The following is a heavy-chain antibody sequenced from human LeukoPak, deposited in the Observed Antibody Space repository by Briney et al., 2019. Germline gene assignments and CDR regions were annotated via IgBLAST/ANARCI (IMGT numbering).Heavy chain of an antibody. V-gene: IGHV3-30*18. D-gene: IGHD6-19*01. CDR3: AKQLQRIAVAGLFDY. Sequence: GRSLRLSCAASGFTFSSYGMHWVRQAPGKGLEWVAVISYEGSNKYYADSVKGRFTISRDNSKNTLYLQMNSLRAEDTAVYYCAKQLQRIAVAGLFDYWGQGTLVTVSS. CDR2: ISYEGSNK. J-gene: IGHJ4*02. CDR1: GFTFSSYG.